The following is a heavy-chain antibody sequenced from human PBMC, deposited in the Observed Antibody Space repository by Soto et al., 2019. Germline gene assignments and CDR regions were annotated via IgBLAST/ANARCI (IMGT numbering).Heavy chain of an antibody. CDR3: ARGRRIAAAGSFPPNWFDP. D-gene: IGHD6-13*01. V-gene: IGHV4-30-2*01. CDR2: IYHSGST. J-gene: IGHJ5*02. Sequence: SGTLSLTCAVSGGSISSGGYSWSWIRQPPGKGLEWIGYIYHSGSTYYNPSLKSRVTISVDRSKNQFSLKLSAVTAADTAVYYCARGRRIAAAGSFPPNWFDPWGQGTLVTVSS. CDR1: GGSISSGGYS.